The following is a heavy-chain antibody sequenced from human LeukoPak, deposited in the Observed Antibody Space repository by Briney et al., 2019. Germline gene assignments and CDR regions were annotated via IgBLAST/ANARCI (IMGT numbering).Heavy chain of an antibody. Sequence: SETLSLTCTVSGGSISSYYWSWIRQPAGKGLEWIGRIYTSGSTNYNPSLKSRVTISVDTSKNQFSLKLRSVTAADTAVYYCARPRLRGDAFDIWGQGTMATVSS. V-gene: IGHV4-4*07. J-gene: IGHJ3*02. D-gene: IGHD4-17*01. CDR2: IYTSGST. CDR3: ARPRLRGDAFDI. CDR1: GGSISSYY.